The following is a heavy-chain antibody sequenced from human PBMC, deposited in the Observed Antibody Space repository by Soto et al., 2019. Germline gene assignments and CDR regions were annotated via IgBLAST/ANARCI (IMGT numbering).Heavy chain of an antibody. V-gene: IGHV3-21*01. D-gene: IGHD2-2*01. CDR1: GFTFSSYS. Sequence: GGSLRLSCAASGFTFSSYSMNWVRQAPGKGLEWVSSISSSSYIYYADSVKGRFTISRDNAKNSLYLQMNSLRAEDTAVYYCATSRDCSSTSCYWTLYYFDYWGQGTLVTVSS. CDR2: ISSSSYI. CDR3: ATSRDCSSTSCYWTLYYFDY. J-gene: IGHJ4*02.